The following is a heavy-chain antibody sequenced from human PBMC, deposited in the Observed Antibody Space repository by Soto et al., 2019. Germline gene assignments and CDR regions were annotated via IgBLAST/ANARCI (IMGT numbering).Heavy chain of an antibody. CDR3: ARRWSGTDY. D-gene: IGHD3-10*01. CDR2: IHNSGST. Sequence: QVQLQESGPGLVKPSETLSLTCTVSGGSITSYYWSWIRQPPGKGLEWIGYIHNSGSTSYNPSLQSRVTISADVSKTQSSLDLRSVTAADTAVYYCARRWSGTDYWGHGTLVTVSS. J-gene: IGHJ4*01. V-gene: IGHV4-59*01. CDR1: GGSITSYY.